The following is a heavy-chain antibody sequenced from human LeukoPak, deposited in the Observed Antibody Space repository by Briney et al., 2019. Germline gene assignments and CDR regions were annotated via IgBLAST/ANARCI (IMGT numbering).Heavy chain of an antibody. CDR3: ARVEEEYSSGWDAFDI. CDR1: GYTFTSYG. J-gene: IGHJ3*02. Sequence: ASVKVSCKASGYTFTSYGISWVRQAPGQGLEWMGWISAYNGNTNYAQKLQGRVTMTTDTSTSTAYMELRSLRSDDTAVYYCARVEEEYSSGWDAFDIWGKGQWSPSLQ. CDR2: ISAYNGNT. V-gene: IGHV1-18*01. D-gene: IGHD6-19*01.